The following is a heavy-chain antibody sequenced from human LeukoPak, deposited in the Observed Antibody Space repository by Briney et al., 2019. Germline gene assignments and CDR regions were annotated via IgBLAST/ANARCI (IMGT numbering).Heavy chain of an antibody. V-gene: IGHV3-30-3*01. CDR2: ISYDESNK. J-gene: IGHJ3*01. Sequence: PGGSLRLSCAASGFTFSSYAMHWVRQAPGKGLEWVAVISYDESNKYYADSVKGRFTISRDNSKNTLYLQMNSLRAEDTAVYYCARGDRIAVAGTPPWGQGTMVTVSS. CDR3: ARGDRIAVAGTPP. D-gene: IGHD6-19*01. CDR1: GFTFSSYA.